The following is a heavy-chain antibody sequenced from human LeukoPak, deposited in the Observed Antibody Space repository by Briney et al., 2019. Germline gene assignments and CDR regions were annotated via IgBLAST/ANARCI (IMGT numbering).Heavy chain of an antibody. Sequence: GGSLRLSCAASGFTFRSYVMSWVRQAPGKGLECVSSVIGSGDSTYYADSVKGRFTISRDNSENTLSLEMNSLRGEDTAVYYCAKGVFERGRGPFDYWGQGTLVTVSS. CDR3: AKGVFERGRGPFDY. J-gene: IGHJ4*02. CDR2: VIGSGDST. V-gene: IGHV3-23*01. D-gene: IGHD3-16*01. CDR1: GFTFRSYV.